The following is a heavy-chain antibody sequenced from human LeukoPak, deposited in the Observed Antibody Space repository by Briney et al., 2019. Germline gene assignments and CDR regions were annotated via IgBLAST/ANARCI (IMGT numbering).Heavy chain of an antibody. V-gene: IGHV1-2*02. CDR3: AATSGNADY. D-gene: IGHD5-12*01. CDR1: GYTFTSYG. CDR2: INPNSGGT. Sequence: ASVKVSCKASGYTFTSYGISWVRQAPGQGLEWMGWINPNSGGTKYAQKFQGRVTVTRDTSISTAYMELSRLRSDDTAVYYCAATSGNADYWGQGTLVTVSS. J-gene: IGHJ4*02.